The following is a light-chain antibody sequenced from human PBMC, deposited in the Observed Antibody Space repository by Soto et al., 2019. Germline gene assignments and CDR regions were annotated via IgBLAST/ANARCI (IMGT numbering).Light chain of an antibody. CDR2: NVH. J-gene: IGLJ2*01. CDR1: SGDVGGHDY. Sequence: QSALTQVASVSGSPGQSITISCTGTSGDVGGHDYVSWYQQYPGKAPKLMIYNVHYRPSGVSNRFSGSKSGNTASLTISGLQAEDEATYYCSSYTNTHTVVFGGGTKLTVL. V-gene: IGLV2-14*03. CDR3: SSYTNTHTVV.